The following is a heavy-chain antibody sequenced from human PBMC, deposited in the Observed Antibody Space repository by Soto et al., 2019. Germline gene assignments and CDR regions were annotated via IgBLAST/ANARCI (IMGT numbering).Heavy chain of an antibody. J-gene: IGHJ6*02. V-gene: IGHV1-58*01. CDR2: IVVGSGNT. CDR1: GFTFTSSA. D-gene: IGHD7-27*01. CDR3: AADRVNWDYYYGMDV. Sequence: ASVKVSCKASGFTFTSSAVQWVRQARGQRLEWIGWIVVGSGNTNYAQKFQERVTITRDMSTSTAYMELSSLRSEDTAVYYCAADRVNWDYYYGMDVWGQGTTVTVSS.